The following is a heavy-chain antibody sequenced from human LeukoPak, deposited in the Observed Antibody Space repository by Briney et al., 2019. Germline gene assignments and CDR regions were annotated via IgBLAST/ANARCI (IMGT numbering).Heavy chain of an antibody. D-gene: IGHD4-17*01. CDR2: IYYSGST. CDR3: ARGMWETTEKAPYYFDY. CDR1: GGSISSSSYY. V-gene: IGHV4-39*07. Sequence: SETLSLTCTVSGGSISSSSYYWGWIRQPPGKGLEWIGSIYYSGSTYYNPSLKSRVTISVDTSKNQFSLKLSSVTAADTAVYYCARGMWETTEKAPYYFDYWGQGTLVTVSS. J-gene: IGHJ4*02.